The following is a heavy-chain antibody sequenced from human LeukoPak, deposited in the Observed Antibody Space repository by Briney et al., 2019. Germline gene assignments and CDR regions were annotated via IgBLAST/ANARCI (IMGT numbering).Heavy chain of an antibody. D-gene: IGHD5/OR15-5a*01. J-gene: IGHJ4*02. V-gene: IGHV1-3*01. CDR3: ARDLGGSVIDY. CDR1: GYTFTSYT. Sequence: ASVKVSCKASGYTFTSYTIHWVRQAPGQRLEWMGWINAGNGNTKYSQEFQDRVTITRDTSASTAYMELSRLRSDDTAVYYCARDLGGSVIDYWGQGTLVTVSS. CDR2: INAGNGNT.